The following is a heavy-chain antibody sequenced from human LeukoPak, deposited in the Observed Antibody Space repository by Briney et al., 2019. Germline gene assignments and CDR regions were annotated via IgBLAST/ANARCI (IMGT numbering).Heavy chain of an antibody. Sequence: PGGSLRLSCAASGFTFSSYWMIWVRQAPGKGLVWVSRINSDGSSTSYADSVKGRFTISRDNAKNTLYLQMNSLRAEDTAVYYCARVPSGAGGWFDPWGQGTLVTVSS. V-gene: IGHV3-74*01. D-gene: IGHD1-14*01. J-gene: IGHJ5*02. CDR1: GFTFSSYW. CDR2: INSDGSST. CDR3: ARVPSGAGGWFDP.